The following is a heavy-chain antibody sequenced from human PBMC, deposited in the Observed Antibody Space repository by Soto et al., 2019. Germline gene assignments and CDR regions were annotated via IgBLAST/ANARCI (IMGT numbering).Heavy chain of an antibody. Sequence: PSETLSLTCTVSGYSISSGYHWAWIRQPPGKGLEWLGSVPYSGNTYYNPSLKSRLTISVDKSKNQFSLNLSSVTAADTAVYYCARQDRVVAEGRWFDPWGQGTLVTVSS. D-gene: IGHD2-15*01. CDR1: GYSISSGYH. CDR2: VPYSGNT. J-gene: IGHJ5*02. CDR3: ARQDRVVAEGRWFDP. V-gene: IGHV4-38-2*02.